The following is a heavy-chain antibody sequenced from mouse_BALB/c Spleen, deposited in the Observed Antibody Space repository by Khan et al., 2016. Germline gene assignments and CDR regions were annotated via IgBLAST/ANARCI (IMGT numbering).Heavy chain of an antibody. J-gene: IGHJ2*01. CDR3: GRGDY. Sequence: EVELVESGGGLVQPGGSRKLSCAASGFTFSSFGMHWVRQAPEKGLEWVAFISSGSSAIYYADTVKGRFTISRDNPKNTLFLQMTSRRSEDTAVYYCGRGDYWGQGTTLTVSS. CDR2: ISSGSSAI. CDR1: GFTFSSFG. V-gene: IGHV5-17*02.